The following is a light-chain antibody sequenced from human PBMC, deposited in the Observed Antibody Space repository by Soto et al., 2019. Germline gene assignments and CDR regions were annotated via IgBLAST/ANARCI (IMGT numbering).Light chain of an antibody. Sequence: EIVMTQSPATLSVSPGERATLSCRASQSVYSNLAWYQQKPGQAPRLLIYGASTRATGIPARFSGSGSGTEFNLTISSLQSEDFAVYYCQQYNNWPPWTFCQGTKVEIK. CDR1: QSVYSN. CDR3: QQYNNWPPWT. J-gene: IGKJ1*01. V-gene: IGKV3-15*01. CDR2: GAS.